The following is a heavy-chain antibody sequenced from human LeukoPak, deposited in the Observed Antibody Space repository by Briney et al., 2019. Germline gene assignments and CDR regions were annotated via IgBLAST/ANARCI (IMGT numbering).Heavy chain of an antibody. J-gene: IGHJ4*02. CDR2: INPSGGST. Sequence: GASVKVSCKASGYTFTSYYMHWVRQAPGQGLEWMGIINPSGGSTSYAQKFQGRVTMTRDTSTSTVYMELSSLRSEDMAVYYCARTIYDFWSGYHTAFDYWGQGTLVTVPS. D-gene: IGHD3-3*01. CDR1: GYTFTSYY. CDR3: ARTIYDFWSGYHTAFDY. V-gene: IGHV1-46*01.